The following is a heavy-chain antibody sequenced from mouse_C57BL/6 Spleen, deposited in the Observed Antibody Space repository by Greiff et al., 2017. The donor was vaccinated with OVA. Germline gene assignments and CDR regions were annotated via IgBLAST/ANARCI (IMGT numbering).Heavy chain of an antibody. V-gene: IGHV1-20*01. CDR1: GYSFTGYF. J-gene: IGHJ4*01. CDR3: ARGNYDYYAMDY. Sequence: SGPELVKPGDSVKISCKASGYSFTGYFMNWVMQSHGKSLEWIGRINPYNGDTFYNQKFKGKATLTVDKSSSTAHMELRSLTSEDSAVYYCARGNYDYYAMDYWGQGTSVTVSS. D-gene: IGHD2-1*01. CDR2: INPYNGDT.